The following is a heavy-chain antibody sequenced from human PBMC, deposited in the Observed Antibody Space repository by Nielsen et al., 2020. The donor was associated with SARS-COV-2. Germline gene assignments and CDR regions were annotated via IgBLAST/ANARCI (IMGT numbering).Heavy chain of an antibody. V-gene: IGHV3-30*02. Sequence: GGSLRLSCAASGFTFSSYGMHWVRQAPGKGLEWVAVIWYDGSNKYYADSVKGRFTISRDNSKNTLYLQMNSLRAEDTALYYCAKDTGGHFYYYDSSGYSHFFDYWG. D-gene: IGHD3-22*01. CDR2: IWYDGSNK. CDR3: AKDTGGHFYYYDSSGYSHFFDY. J-gene: IGHJ4*01. CDR1: GFTFSSYG.